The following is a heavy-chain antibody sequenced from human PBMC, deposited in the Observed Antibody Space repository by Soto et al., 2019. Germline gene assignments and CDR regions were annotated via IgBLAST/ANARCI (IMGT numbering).Heavy chain of an antibody. CDR3: AKTGDDFWSGYTPGGYYYYMDV. CDR2: ISYDGSNK. J-gene: IGHJ6*03. D-gene: IGHD3-3*01. V-gene: IGHV3-30*18. CDR1: GFTFSSYG. Sequence: QVQLVESGGGVVQPGRSLRLSCAASGFTFSSYGMHWVRQAPGKGLEWVAVISYDGSNKYHADSVKGRFTISRDNSKNTLYLQMNSLRAEDTAVYYCAKTGDDFWSGYTPGGYYYYMDVWGKGTTVTVSS.